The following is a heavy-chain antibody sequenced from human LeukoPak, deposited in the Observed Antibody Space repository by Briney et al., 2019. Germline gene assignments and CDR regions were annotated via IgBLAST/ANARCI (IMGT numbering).Heavy chain of an antibody. CDR3: AKDPHTGYSFAY. CDR1: GFTFSSYS. J-gene: IGHJ4*02. Sequence: QSGGSLRLSCAASGFTFSSYSMNWVRQAPGKGLEWVSSLSGSGGSTYYADSVKGRFTISRDNSKNTLYLQMNSLRVEDTAVYYCAKDPHTGYSFAYWGQGTLVTVSS. CDR2: LSGSGGST. V-gene: IGHV3-23*01. D-gene: IGHD5-18*01.